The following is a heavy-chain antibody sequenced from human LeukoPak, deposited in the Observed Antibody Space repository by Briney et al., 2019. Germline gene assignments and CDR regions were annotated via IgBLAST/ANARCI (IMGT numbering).Heavy chain of an antibody. V-gene: IGHV5-51*01. J-gene: IGHJ3*02. CDR2: IYPGDSDT. CDR3: AGSYYYDSSGYRFDAFDI. Sequence: GESLKISCKGSGYSFTSYWIGWVRQMPGKGLEWMGIIYPGDSDTRYSPSFQGQVTISADKSISTAYLQWSSLKASDTAMYYCAGSYYYDSSGYRFDAFDIWGQGTMVTVSS. CDR1: GYSFTSYW. D-gene: IGHD3-22*01.